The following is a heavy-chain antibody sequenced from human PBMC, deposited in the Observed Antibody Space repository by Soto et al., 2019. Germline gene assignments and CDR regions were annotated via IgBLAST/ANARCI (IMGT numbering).Heavy chain of an antibody. Sequence: PGGSLRLSCAASGFIFSTYAMTWVRQAPGKGPEWVSVISGSGGSTYYADSVKGRFTISRDNSQNTLLLQMSSLRAEDTAIYYCGKVRINAAPAPISYFYGLDVWGQGMTVTVSS. CDR2: ISGSGGST. D-gene: IGHD2-21*01. J-gene: IGHJ6*02. V-gene: IGHV3-23*01. CDR3: GKVRINAAPAPISYFYGLDV. CDR1: GFIFSTYA.